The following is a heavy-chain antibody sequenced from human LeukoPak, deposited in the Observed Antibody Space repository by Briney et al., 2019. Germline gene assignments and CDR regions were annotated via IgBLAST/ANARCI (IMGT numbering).Heavy chain of an antibody. V-gene: IGHV4-4*07. CDR2: IFTSGST. CDR3: ARDDGYVLFDY. Sequence: SETLSLTCTVSGGSISNYYWSWIRQPAGKGLEWIGRIFTSGSTNYNPSLQSRVSMSVDTSKNQFSLKLSSVTAADTAVYYCARDDGYVLFDYWGQGTLVTVSS. J-gene: IGHJ4*02. CDR1: GGSISNYY. D-gene: IGHD3-22*01.